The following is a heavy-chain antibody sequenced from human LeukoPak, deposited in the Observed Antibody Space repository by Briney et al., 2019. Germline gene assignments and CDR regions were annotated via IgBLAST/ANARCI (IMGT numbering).Heavy chain of an antibody. Sequence: ASVKVSCKASGYTFTGYYMHWVRQAPGQGLEWMGRINPNSGGTNYAQKFQGRVTMTRDTSISTAYMELSRLRSDDTAVYYRARDRASKYGGYADYWGQGTLVTVSS. CDR2: INPNSGGT. J-gene: IGHJ4*02. D-gene: IGHD5-12*01. V-gene: IGHV1-2*06. CDR3: ARDRASKYGGYADY. CDR1: GYTFTGYY.